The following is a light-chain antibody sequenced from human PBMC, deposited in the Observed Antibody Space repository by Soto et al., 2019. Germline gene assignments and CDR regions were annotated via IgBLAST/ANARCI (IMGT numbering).Light chain of an antibody. V-gene: IGLV2-11*01. CDR1: SSDVGGYNY. J-gene: IGLJ2*01. Sequence: QSALTQPRSVSGSPGQSVTISCTGTSSDVGGYNYVSWYQHHPGKAPKLMIYDVSKRPSGVPDRFSGSKSGKTASLTISGLQAEDEADYYCCSYAGSYTVVFGGGTKLTV. CDR3: CSYAGSYTVV. CDR2: DVS.